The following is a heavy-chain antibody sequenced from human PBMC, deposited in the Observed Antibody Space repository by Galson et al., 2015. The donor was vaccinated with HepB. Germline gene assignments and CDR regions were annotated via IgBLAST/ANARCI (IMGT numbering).Heavy chain of an antibody. J-gene: IGHJ4*02. V-gene: IGHV1-18*01. CDR1: GFTFSSYG. CDR3: AITDSSSSVFDY. D-gene: IGHD6-6*01. CDR2: ISAYNGNT. Sequence: SVKVSCKASGFTFSSYGISWVRQAPGQGLEWMGWISAYNGNTNYAQKLQGRVTMTTDTSTSTAYMELRSLRSDDTAVYYCAITDSSSSVFDYWGQGTLVTVSS.